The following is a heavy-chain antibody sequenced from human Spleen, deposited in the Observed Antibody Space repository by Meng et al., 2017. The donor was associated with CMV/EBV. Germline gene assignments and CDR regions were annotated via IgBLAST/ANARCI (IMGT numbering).Heavy chain of an antibody. V-gene: IGHV1-8*03. CDR2: MNPNSGNT. CDR1: GYTFTSYY. CDR3: ARGSLGYCTNGVCYFDY. J-gene: IGHJ4*02. Sequence: ASVKVSCKASGYTFTSYYMHWVRQATGQGLEWMGWMNPNSGNTGYAQKFQGRVTITRNTSISTAYMELSSLRSEDTAVYYCARGSLGYCTNGVCYFDYWGQGTLVTVSS. D-gene: IGHD2-8*01.